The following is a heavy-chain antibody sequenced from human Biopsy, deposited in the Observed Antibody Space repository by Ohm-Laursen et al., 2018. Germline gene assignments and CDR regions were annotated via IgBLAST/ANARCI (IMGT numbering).Heavy chain of an antibody. D-gene: IGHD3-22*01. Sequence: TLSLTCPVYGESFNGYYWSWIRQTPGKGLEWIGEINHRGRTNYNPSLKSRVTISVEKSKNQFSLKVRSVTAADTAVYYCVRGVDYYDPYHYYALDVWGQGTTVTVSS. CDR1: GESFNGYY. CDR2: INHRGRT. CDR3: VRGVDYYDPYHYYALDV. J-gene: IGHJ6*02. V-gene: IGHV4-34*01.